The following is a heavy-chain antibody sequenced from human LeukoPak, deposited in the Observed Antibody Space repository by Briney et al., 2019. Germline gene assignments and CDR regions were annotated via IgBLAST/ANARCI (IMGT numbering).Heavy chain of an antibody. CDR1: GFTFTSSA. CDR3: ARDMGSGSLHY. J-gene: IGHJ4*02. D-gene: IGHD1-26*01. Sequence: GTSVKVSCKASGFTFTSSAVQWVRQARGQRLEWIGWIVVGGGNTNYAQKFQERVTITRDMSTSTAYMELSSLRPEDTAVYYCARDMGSGSLHYWGQGTLVTVSS. V-gene: IGHV1-58*01. CDR2: IVVGGGNT.